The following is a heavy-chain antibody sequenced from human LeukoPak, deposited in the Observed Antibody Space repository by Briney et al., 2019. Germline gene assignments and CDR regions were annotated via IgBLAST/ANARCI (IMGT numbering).Heavy chain of an antibody. CDR2: IYYSGST. V-gene: IGHV4-59*01. Sequence: SETLSLTCTVSGGSISSYYWRWIRQPPGKGLEWIGYIYYSGSTNYNPSLKSRVTISVDPSKNQFSLKLSSVTAADTAVYYCASGSSYGDYADAFDIWGQGTMVTVSS. J-gene: IGHJ3*02. CDR1: GGSISSYY. D-gene: IGHD4-17*01. CDR3: ASGSSYGDYADAFDI.